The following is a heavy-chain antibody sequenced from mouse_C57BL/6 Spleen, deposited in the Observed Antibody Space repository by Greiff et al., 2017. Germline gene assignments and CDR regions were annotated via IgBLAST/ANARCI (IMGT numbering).Heavy chain of an antibody. CDR3: ARDDYDGSSRGLMGG. Sequence: EVQLQQSGPELVKPGASVKISCKASGYTFTDYYMNWVKQSPGQSLEWIGDINPNNGGTSYNQKFKGKATLTVDKSSSTAYMELRSLTSEDSAVYYCARDDYDGSSRGLMGGWGQGTSVTVSS. J-gene: IGHJ4*01. D-gene: IGHD1-1*01. V-gene: IGHV1-26*01. CDR1: GYTFTDYY. CDR2: INPNNGGT.